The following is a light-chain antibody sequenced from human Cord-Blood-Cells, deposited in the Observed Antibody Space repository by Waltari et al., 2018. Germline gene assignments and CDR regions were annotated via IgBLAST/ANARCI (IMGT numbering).Light chain of an antibody. CDR3: CSYAGSSTWV. Sequence: QSALTQPASVSGSPGQSITISCTGTSSDVGSYNLVSWYQQHPGKAPKLMIYEVSQRPSGVSNRFSGSKSGNTAALTISGLQAEDGADYYCCSYAGSSTWVFGGGTKLTVL. J-gene: IGLJ3*02. CDR1: SSDVGSYNL. CDR2: EVS. V-gene: IGLV2-23*02.